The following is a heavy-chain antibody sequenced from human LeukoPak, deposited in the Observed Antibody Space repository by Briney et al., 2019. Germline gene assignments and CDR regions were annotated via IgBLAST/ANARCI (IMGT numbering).Heavy chain of an antibody. V-gene: IGHV3-53*01. D-gene: IGHD3-16*01. CDR3: ASLPWGGYYYFDY. CDR1: GFTVSSNY. CDR2: IYSGGST. Sequence: GGSLRLSCAASGFTVSSNYMSWVRQAPGKGLEWVSVIYSGGSTYYADSVKGRFTISRDNSKNTLYLQMNSLRAEDTAVYYCASLPWGGYYYFDYWGQGTLVTVSS. J-gene: IGHJ4*02.